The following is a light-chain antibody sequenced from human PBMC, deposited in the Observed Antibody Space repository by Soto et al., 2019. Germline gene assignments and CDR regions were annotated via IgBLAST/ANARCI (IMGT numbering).Light chain of an antibody. CDR3: QQYKNWPMWT. Sequence: DFQMTQSPSTLSESVGDRVTITCRSSQNIRSRLAWFQKKPGEAPKLLIFAASTLQSGVPSSFSGSGSGTDFTLTISRLQSEDFAVYYGQQYKNWPMWTVGQGPKVEIK. J-gene: IGKJ1*01. CDR1: QNIRSR. CDR2: AAS. V-gene: IGKV1-5*01.